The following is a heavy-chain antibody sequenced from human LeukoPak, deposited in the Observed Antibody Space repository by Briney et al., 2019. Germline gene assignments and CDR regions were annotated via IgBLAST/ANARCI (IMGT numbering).Heavy chain of an antibody. CDR1: GDSVSSNSAA. J-gene: IGHJ4*02. V-gene: IGHV6-1*01. CDR2: TYYRSRWYD. D-gene: IGHD6-25*01. CDR3: ARGRSGYWVSLFEY. Sequence: SQTLSLTCAISGDSVSSNSAAWNWIRQSPSRGLEWLGRTYYRSRWYDDYAVSVKSRMTINPDTSKNQFSLHLNSVTPEDTAVYYCARGRSGYWVSLFEYWGQGILVTVSS.